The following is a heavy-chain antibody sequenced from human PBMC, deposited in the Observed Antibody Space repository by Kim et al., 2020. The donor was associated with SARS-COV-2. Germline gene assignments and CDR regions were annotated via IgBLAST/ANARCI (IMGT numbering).Heavy chain of an antibody. CDR1: GFTFSSYP. CDR3: AKVYGAWNYFDY. V-gene: IGHV3-30*18. J-gene: IGHJ4*02. Sequence: GVSLRLSCAASGFTFSSYPMHWVRQAPGKGLEWVASISPDGTNKYYADSVKGRFSISRDNSNNTLFLQMNSLRAEDTAVFYCAKVYGAWNYFDYWGQGTLVTVSS. D-gene: IGHD4-17*01. CDR2: ISPDGTNK.